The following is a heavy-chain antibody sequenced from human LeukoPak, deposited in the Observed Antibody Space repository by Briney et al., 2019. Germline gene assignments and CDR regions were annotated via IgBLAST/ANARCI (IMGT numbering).Heavy chain of an antibody. V-gene: IGHV1-2*02. D-gene: IGHD4-23*01. CDR2: INPNSGGT. CDR1: GYTFTGYY. J-gene: IGHJ6*02. Sequence: ASVKVSCKASGYTFTGYYMHWVRQAPGQGLEWMGWINPNSGGTNYAQKFQDRVTMTRDTSISTAYMELSRLRSDDTAVYYCARESLRWHYYYYGMDVWGQGTTVTVSS. CDR3: ARESLRWHYYYYGMDV.